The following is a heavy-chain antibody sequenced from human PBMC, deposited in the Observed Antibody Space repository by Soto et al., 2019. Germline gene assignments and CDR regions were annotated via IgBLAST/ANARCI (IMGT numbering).Heavy chain of an antibody. J-gene: IGHJ4*02. D-gene: IGHD3-10*01. CDR2: INHSGST. CDR3: ARGVLLWFGELFTGLPFDY. V-gene: IGHV4-34*01. CDR1: GGSFSGYY. Sequence: SETLSLTCAVYGGSFSGYYWSWIRQPPGKELEWIGEINHSGSTNYNPSLKSRVTISVDTSKNQFSLKLSSVTAADTAVYYCARGVLLWFGELFTGLPFDYWGQGTLVTVSS.